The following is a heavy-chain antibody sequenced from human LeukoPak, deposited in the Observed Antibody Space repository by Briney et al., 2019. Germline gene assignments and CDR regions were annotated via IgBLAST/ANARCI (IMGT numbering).Heavy chain of an antibody. J-gene: IGHJ2*01. CDR2: LSDSGGST. CDR1: GFTFNTYA. D-gene: IGHD3-10*01. V-gene: IGHV3-23*01. CDR3: AKIGVIGNWYFDL. Sequence: GGSLRLSCAASGFTFNTYAMSWVRQAPGKGLEGVSALSDSGGSTSYADSVRGRFTISRDNSGNTLYLQMNSLRAEDTAVYYCAKIGVIGNWYFDLWGRGTLVTVSS.